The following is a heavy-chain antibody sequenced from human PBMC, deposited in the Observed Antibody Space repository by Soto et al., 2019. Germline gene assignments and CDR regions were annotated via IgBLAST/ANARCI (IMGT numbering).Heavy chain of an antibody. J-gene: IGHJ4*02. CDR1: GGSISSGGYS. V-gene: IGHV4-30-2*01. Sequence: QLQLQESGSGLVKPSQTLSLTCAVSGGSISSGGYSWSWIRQPPGKGLEWIGYIYHIVTYYNPSLKSQVTSSVDRSKTQFSLKMSYVTAAAPAVYYFARGRPFDYWGQGPLVTVSS. CDR3: ARGRPFDY. CDR2: IYHIVT.